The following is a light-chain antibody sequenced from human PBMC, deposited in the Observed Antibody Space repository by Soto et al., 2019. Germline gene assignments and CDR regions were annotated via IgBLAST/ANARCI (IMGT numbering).Light chain of an antibody. CDR3: TSCTSSPPFYV. J-gene: IGLJ1*01. CDR2: YVY. Sequence: QSVLTQPASVSGSPGQSIAISCTGVRTDVDGYDYVSCYQQHPGQAPQLIISYVYDRPSVVSHRFSGSKSGDTASLPISGLQAEDEADYYCTSCTSSPPFYVFGTGTKVTVL. CDR1: RTDVDGYDY. V-gene: IGLV2-14*03.